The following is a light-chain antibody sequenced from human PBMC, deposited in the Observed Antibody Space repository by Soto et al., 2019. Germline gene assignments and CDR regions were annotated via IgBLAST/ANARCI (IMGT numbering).Light chain of an antibody. CDR1: QGISRY. CDR2: DAS. V-gene: IGKV1-39*01. Sequence: DIQLTQSPSSLSASVGDRVTIXWRASQGISRYLNWYQQKPGKAPKLLIYDASSLQSGVPSRFSGSGSGTDFTLTISSLQPEDFATYYCQQTYTTPPTFGQGTKVDIK. J-gene: IGKJ1*01. CDR3: QQTYTTPPT.